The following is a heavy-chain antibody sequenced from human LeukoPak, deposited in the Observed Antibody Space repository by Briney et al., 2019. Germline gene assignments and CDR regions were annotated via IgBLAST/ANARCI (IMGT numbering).Heavy chain of an antibody. Sequence: GGSLRLSCAASGFTFSNCAMSWVRQAPEKGLEWVSGISGSGSSTYYADSVKGRFTISRDNSENTLSLQMNSLRAEDTAVYYCAKGEYYYDSSGYYRPGIYYFDYWGQGTLVTVSS. V-gene: IGHV3-23*01. CDR3: AKGEYYYDSSGYYRPGIYYFDY. D-gene: IGHD3-22*01. CDR2: ISGSGSST. CDR1: GFTFSNCA. J-gene: IGHJ4*02.